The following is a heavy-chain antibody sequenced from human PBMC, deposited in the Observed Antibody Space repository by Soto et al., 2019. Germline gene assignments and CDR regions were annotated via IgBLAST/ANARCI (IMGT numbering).Heavy chain of an antibody. J-gene: IGHJ4*02. CDR2: INSDGSST. CDR3: ARLGYYDSSGYYYPRGFDY. Sequence: GSLRLSCAASGFTFSSYWMHWVRQAPGKGLVWVSRINSDGSSTSYADSVKGRFTISRDNAKNTLYLQMNSLRAEDTAVYYCARLGYYDSSGYYYPRGFDYWGQGTLVTVSS. CDR1: GFTFSSYW. V-gene: IGHV3-74*01. D-gene: IGHD3-22*01.